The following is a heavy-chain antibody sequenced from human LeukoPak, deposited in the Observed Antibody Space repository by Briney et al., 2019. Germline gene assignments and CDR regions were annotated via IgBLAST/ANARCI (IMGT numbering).Heavy chain of an antibody. J-gene: IGHJ6*02. V-gene: IGHV3-30-3*01. CDR3: ARPKRFYYYYYGMDV. CDR1: GFTFSNYA. D-gene: IGHD3-10*01. CDR2: ISYDGSNE. Sequence: PGGSLRLSCATSGFTFSNYAMHWVRQAPGEGLEWVAVISYDGSNEYYADSVKGRFTISRDNSKNTLYLQMNSLRAEDTAVYYCARPKRFYYYYYGMDVWGQGTTVTVSS.